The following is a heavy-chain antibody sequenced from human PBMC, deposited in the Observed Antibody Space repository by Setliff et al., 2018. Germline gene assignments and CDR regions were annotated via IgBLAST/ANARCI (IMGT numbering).Heavy chain of an antibody. V-gene: IGHV1-2*02. CDR3: ATAVWEFLY. CDR2: INPDNGGT. CDR1: GYAFFGYF. D-gene: IGHD1-26*01. J-gene: IGHJ4*02. Sequence: ASVKVSCKASGYAFFGYFMNWVRQAPGQGPEWMGWINPDNGGTHYAEKFQGRVAMTRDTSISTVYMELSSLRSDDTAIYYCATAVWEFLYWGQGALVTVSS.